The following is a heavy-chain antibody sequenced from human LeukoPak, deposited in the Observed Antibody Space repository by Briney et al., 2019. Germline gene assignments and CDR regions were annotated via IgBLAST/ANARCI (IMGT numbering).Heavy chain of an antibody. J-gene: IGHJ3*02. Sequence: AGGSLRLSCAASGFTFNRYWMSWVRQAPGKGLEWVANIKEDGSRKEYVDSVKGRFTISRDNAKNSLYLQMNSLRAEDTAVYYCAFPSSRATDAFDIWGQGTMVTVSS. CDR2: IKEDGSRK. V-gene: IGHV3-7*01. D-gene: IGHD6-13*01. CDR3: AFPSSRATDAFDI. CDR1: GFTFNRYW.